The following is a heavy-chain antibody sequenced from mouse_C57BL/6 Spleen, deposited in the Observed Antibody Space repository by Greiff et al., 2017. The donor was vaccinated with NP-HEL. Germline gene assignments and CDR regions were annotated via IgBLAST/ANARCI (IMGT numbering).Heavy chain of an antibody. CDR2: IDPETGGT. J-gene: IGHJ4*01. Sequence: VQLQQSGAELVRPGASVTLSCKASGYTFTDYELHWVKQTPVPGLEWIGAIDPETGGTAYNQKFKGKAILTADKSSSTAYMELRSLTSEDSAVYYCTRGGIYYGNYYAMDYWGQGTSVTVSS. V-gene: IGHV1-15*01. D-gene: IGHD2-1*01. CDR3: TRGGIYYGNYYAMDY. CDR1: GYTFTDYE.